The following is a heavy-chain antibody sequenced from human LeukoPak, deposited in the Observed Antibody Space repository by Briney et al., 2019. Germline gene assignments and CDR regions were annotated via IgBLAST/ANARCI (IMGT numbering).Heavy chain of an antibody. CDR1: GFTVSSNS. D-gene: IGHD6-19*01. CDR3: ARRDTTGWFHHFDY. J-gene: IGHJ4*02. V-gene: IGHV3-53*01. Sequence: PGGSLRLSCAASGFTVSSNSMTWVRQAPGKGLEWVSILYNSGGANYADSVKGRFTISRDNSRNTLFLQMNSLRDEDTAVYYCARRDTTGWFHHFDYWGQGTLVTVSS. CDR2: LYNSGGA.